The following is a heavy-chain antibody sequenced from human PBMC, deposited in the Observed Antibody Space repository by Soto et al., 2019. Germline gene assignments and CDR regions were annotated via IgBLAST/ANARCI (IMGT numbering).Heavy chain of an antibody. CDR1: GFTFSSYG. Sequence: QVQLVESGGGVVQPGRSLSLSCAASGFTFSSYGIHWVRQAPGKGLEWVAVIWSDGSNKYYADPVKGRFTISRDNTKNMLYLQRNSLRAEDTAVYYRAREVLVRGIKYHDMDVWGQGSTVTVSS. CDR2: IWSDGSNK. V-gene: IGHV3-33*01. D-gene: IGHD3-10*01. J-gene: IGHJ6*02. CDR3: AREVLVRGIKYHDMDV.